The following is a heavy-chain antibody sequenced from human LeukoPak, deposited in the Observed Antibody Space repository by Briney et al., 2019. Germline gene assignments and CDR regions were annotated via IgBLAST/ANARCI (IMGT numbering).Heavy chain of an antibody. V-gene: IGHV1-2*02. CDR3: ARDSSGYGRFDY. CDR2: INPNSGDT. CDR1: GYTFTGYY. Sequence: ASVKVSCKASGYTFTGYYMHWVRQAPGQGLEWMGWINPNSGDTNYAQKFQGRVTMTRDTSISTAYMELSRLRSDDTAVYYCARDSSGYGRFDYWGQGTLVTVSS. J-gene: IGHJ4*02. D-gene: IGHD3-22*01.